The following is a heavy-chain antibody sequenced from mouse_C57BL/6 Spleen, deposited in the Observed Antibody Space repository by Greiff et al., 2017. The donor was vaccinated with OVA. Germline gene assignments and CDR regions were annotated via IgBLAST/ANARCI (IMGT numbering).Heavy chain of an antibody. D-gene: IGHD2-4*01. CDR3: ARWIEDYDGYFDV. CDR1: GYTFTSSR. J-gene: IGHJ1*03. V-gene: IGHV1-7*01. CDR2: INPSRGYT. Sequence: QVQLQQSGAELAKPGASVKLSCKASGYTFTSSRMHWVKQRPGQGLEWIGYINPSRGYTKYNQKFKDNATLNADKSSSTAYMQLSSLTYEDSAVDYGARWIEDYDGYFDVWGTGTTVTVAS.